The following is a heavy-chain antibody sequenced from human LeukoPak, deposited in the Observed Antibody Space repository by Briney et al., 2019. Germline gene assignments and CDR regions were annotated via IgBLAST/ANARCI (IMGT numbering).Heavy chain of an antibody. J-gene: IGHJ4*02. V-gene: IGHV3-23*01. CDR3: AKGSRSSGYYFDY. CDR1: GFTFSSYA. CDR2: ISGGGDST. D-gene: IGHD3-22*01. Sequence: GGSLRLSCAASGFTFSSYAMSWVRQAPGTGLEWVSGISGGGDSTYYADSVKGRFTISRDKSKNTLYLQMNSLRAEDTAEYHCAKGSRSSGYYFDYWGQGTLVTVSS.